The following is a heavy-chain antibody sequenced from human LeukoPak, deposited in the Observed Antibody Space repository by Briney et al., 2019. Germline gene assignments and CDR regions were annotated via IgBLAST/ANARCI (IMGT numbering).Heavy chain of an antibody. CDR3: ARAKGYTSSYSFDY. J-gene: IGHJ4*02. CDR2: IGISSGPL. CDR1: GFTFNNYA. V-gene: IGHV3-48*04. D-gene: IGHD3-10*01. Sequence: GGSLRLSCAASGFTFNNYAMNWVRQTPGGRLEWVSFIGISSGPLLYAHSVNGRFTISRDNAKASLYLQMNRLRAEDTAVYYCARAKGYTSSYSFDYWGQGILVTVSS.